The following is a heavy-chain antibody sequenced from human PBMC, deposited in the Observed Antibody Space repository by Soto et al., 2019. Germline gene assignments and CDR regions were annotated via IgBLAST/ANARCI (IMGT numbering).Heavy chain of an antibody. CDR2: INHSGST. D-gene: IGHD3-3*01. J-gene: IGHJ5*02. V-gene: IGHV4-34*01. CDR3: ARAFVTYYDFWSGYYSSFLDNWFDP. CDR1: GGSFSGYY. Sequence: QVQPQQWGAGLLKPSETLSLTCAVYGGSFSGYYWSWIRQPPGKGLEWIGEINHSGSTNYNPSLKSRVTISVDTSKNQFSLKLSSVTAADTAVYYCARAFVTYYDFWSGYYSSFLDNWFDPWGQGTLVTVSS.